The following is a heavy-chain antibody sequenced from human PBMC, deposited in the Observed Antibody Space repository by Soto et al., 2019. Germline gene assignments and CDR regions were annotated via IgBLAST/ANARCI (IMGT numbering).Heavy chain of an antibody. J-gene: IGHJ6*02. D-gene: IGHD3-10*01. CDR1: GFTFSSYA. V-gene: IGHV3-23*01. CDR2: ISGSGGST. CDR3: AKNYYGSGRYYYYYGMDV. Sequence: GGSLRLSCVASGFTFSSYAMSWVRQAPGKGLEWVSAISGSGGSTYYADSVKGRFTISRDNSKNTLYLQMSSLRAEDTAVYYCAKNYYGSGRYYYYYGMDVWGQGTTVTVSS.